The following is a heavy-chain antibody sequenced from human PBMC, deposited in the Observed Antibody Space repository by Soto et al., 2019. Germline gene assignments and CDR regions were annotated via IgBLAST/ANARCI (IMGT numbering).Heavy chain of an antibody. V-gene: IGHV3-23*01. CDR1: GFTFSTYA. D-gene: IGHD3-16*01. CDR2: ISGGGGTT. J-gene: IGHJ4*02. CDR3: AKEGGSIGGWFGRKFDS. Sequence: EVELLESGGGLVQPGGSLRLSCAASGFTFSTYAMSWVRQAPGKGLEWVSGISGGGGTTHYAESVKGRFIISRDNSKSTVYLQMTSLRADDTAVYYCAKEGGSIGGWFGRKFDSWGQGTQVTVSS.